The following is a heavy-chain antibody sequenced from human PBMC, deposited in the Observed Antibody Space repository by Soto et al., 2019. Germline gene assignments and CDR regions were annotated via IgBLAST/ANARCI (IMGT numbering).Heavy chain of an antibody. V-gene: IGHV4-31*03. CDR3: AREIGSYSGYDY. CDR2: IYYSGST. D-gene: IGHD5-12*01. J-gene: IGHJ4*02. CDR1: GGSISSGGYY. Sequence: PSETLSLTCTVSGGSISSGGYYWSWIRQHPGKGLEWIGYIYYSGSTYYNPSLKSRVTISVDTSKNQFSLKLSSVTAADTAVYYCAREIGSYSGYDYWGQGTLVTVSS.